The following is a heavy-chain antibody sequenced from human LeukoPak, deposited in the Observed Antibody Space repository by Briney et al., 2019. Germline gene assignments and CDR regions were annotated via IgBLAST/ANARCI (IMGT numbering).Heavy chain of an antibody. CDR3: ARSGYVGQWLVRNYFDY. CDR2: IIPIFGTA. D-gene: IGHD6-19*01. V-gene: IGHV1-69*13. Sequence: GASVKVSCTASGGTFSIYAISWVRQAPGQGLEWMGGIIPIFGTANYAQKFQGRVTITADESTSTAYMELSSLRSEDTAVYYCARSGYVGQWLVRNYFDYWGQGTLVTVSS. J-gene: IGHJ4*02. CDR1: GGTFSIYA.